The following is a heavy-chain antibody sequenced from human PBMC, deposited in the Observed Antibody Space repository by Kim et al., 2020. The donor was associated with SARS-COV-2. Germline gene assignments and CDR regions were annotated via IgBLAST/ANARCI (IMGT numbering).Heavy chain of an antibody. V-gene: IGHV4-39*02. CDR2: IYYSGST. CDR3: ARDCPPDIVGATPTTYYFDF. J-gene: IGHJ4*02. CDR1: GGSISSSSYY. D-gene: IGHD1-26*01. Sequence: SETLSLTCTVSGGSISSSSYYWGWIRQPPGKGLEWIGSIYYSGSTYYNPSLKSRVTISVDTSKNQFSLKLSSVTAADTAVYYCARDCPPDIVGATPTTYYFDFWGQGTLVTVSS.